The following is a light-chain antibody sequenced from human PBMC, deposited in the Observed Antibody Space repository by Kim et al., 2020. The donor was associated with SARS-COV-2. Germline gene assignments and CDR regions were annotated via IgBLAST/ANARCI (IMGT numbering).Light chain of an antibody. J-gene: IGLJ3*02. CDR2: SDI. V-gene: IGLV1-36*01. CDR1: SSNIGTIT. CDR3: ATWDDRVTGWV. Sequence: RQRVTTYWSGISSNIGTITVRWYHPLPGKAPTLLIYSDIVLLSGVSDRFSASSSGPSASLLISWLHSEDEGVYYCATWDDRVTGWVFGGGTQLTVL.